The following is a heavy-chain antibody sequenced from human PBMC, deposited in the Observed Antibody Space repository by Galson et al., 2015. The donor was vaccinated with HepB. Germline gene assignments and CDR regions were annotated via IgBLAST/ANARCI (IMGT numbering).Heavy chain of an antibody. CDR3: ASSKFLGYCSGGSCYEDWFDP. CDR1: GYTFTNYA. CDR2: INTNTGNP. D-gene: IGHD2-15*01. V-gene: IGHV7-4-1*02. J-gene: IGHJ5*02. Sequence: SVKVSCKASGYTFTNYAINWVRQAPGQGLEWMGWINTNTGNPTYVQGFTGRFVFSSATSVSTAFLQISSLKAEDTAVYYCASSKFLGYCSGGSCYEDWFDPWGQGTLVTVSS.